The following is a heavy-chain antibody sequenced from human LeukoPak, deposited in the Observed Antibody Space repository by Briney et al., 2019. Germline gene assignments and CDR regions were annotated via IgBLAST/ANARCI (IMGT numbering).Heavy chain of an antibody. D-gene: IGHD3-10*01. CDR3: ARGPPYGSGSYPYYFDY. Sequence: SETLSLTCTVSGGSISSSSYYWGWIRQPPGKGLEWIGSIYYSGSTYYNPSLKSRVTISVDTSKNQFSLKLSSVTAADTAVYYCARGPPYGSGSYPYYFDYWGQGSLVTVSS. CDR1: GGSISSSSYY. V-gene: IGHV4-39*07. J-gene: IGHJ4*02. CDR2: IYYSGST.